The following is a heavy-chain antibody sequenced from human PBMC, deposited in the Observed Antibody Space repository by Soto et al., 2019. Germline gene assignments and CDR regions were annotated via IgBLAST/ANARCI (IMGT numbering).Heavy chain of an antibody. J-gene: IGHJ6*02. Sequence: GESLKISCEGSGYSFTSYWIGWVRQMPGKGLEWMGIIYPGDSDTRYSPSFQGQVTISADKSISTAYLQWSSLKASDTAMYYCARPYCSSTSCYGDYYYGMDVWGQGTTVTVSS. CDR1: GYSFTSYW. V-gene: IGHV5-51*01. D-gene: IGHD2-2*01. CDR3: ARPYCSSTSCYGDYYYGMDV. CDR2: IYPGDSDT.